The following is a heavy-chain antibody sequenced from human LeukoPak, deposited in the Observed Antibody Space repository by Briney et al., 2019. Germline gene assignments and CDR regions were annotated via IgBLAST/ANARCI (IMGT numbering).Heavy chain of an antibody. J-gene: IGHJ4*02. Sequence: QPGGSLRLSCAASGFTFDDYTMHWVRQAPGKGLEWVSLISWDGGSTYYADSVKGRFTISRDNAKNSLYLQMNSLRVEDTAVYYCASGMRVGPNIWGQGTLVTVSS. D-gene: IGHD1-26*01. CDR3: ASGMRVGPNI. CDR2: ISWDGGST. CDR1: GFTFDDYT. V-gene: IGHV3-43*01.